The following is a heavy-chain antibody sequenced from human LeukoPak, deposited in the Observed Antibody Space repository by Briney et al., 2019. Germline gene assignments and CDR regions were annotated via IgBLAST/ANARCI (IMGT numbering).Heavy chain of an antibody. CDR1: GFTVSSKF. CDR3: ARGTSKNN. Sequence: PGGSLRLSCAASGFTVSSKFMSWVRQAPGKGPEWVSVIYTDGSTHYADSATGRFTISRDNSKNTLYLQMNRLRSEDTAVYYCARGTSKNNWGQGTLVTVSS. J-gene: IGHJ4*02. CDR2: IYTDGST. V-gene: IGHV3-66*01. D-gene: IGHD2/OR15-2a*01.